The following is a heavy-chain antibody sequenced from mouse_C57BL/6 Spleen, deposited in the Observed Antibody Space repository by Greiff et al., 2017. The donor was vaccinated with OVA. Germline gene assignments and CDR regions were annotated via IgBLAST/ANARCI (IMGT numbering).Heavy chain of an antibody. CDR3: ASNYGSSSFAY. Sequence: EVKLVESGPGLVKPSQSLSLTCSVTGYSITSGYYWNWIRQFPGNKLEWMGYISYDGSNNYNPSLKNRISITRDTSKNQFFLKLNSVTTEDTATYYCASNYGSSSFAYWGQGTLVTVSA. J-gene: IGHJ3*01. CDR1: GYSITSGYY. CDR2: ISYDGSN. V-gene: IGHV3-6*01. D-gene: IGHD1-1*01.